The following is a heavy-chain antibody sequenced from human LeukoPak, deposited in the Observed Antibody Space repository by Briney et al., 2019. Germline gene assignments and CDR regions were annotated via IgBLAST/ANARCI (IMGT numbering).Heavy chain of an antibody. V-gene: IGHV1-2*02. Sequence: ASVKVSCKASAFTFTGYYIHWVRQAPGQGLEWMGWIIPNSGGTSYQQNFQGRVTMTSDTSISTAYMELNRLKFDDTAVYYCARGSFGSHHDLLPALFDHWGQGTLVTVSS. D-gene: IGHD3-9*01. J-gene: IGHJ4*02. CDR1: AFTFTGYY. CDR3: ARGSFGSHHDLLPALFDH. CDR2: IIPNSGGT.